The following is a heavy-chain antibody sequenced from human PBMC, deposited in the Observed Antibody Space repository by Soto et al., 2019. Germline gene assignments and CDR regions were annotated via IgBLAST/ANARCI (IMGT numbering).Heavy chain of an antibody. CDR3: ALSHTVTTDY. CDR2: IYPGDSDT. Sequence: LGESLKISCKGSGYSFTSYWIGWVRQMPGKGLEWMGIIYPGDSDTRYSPSFQGQVTISADKSISTAYLQWSSLRAEDTAVYYCALSHTVTTDYWGQGTLVTVSS. CDR1: GYSFTSYW. J-gene: IGHJ4*02. V-gene: IGHV5-51*01. D-gene: IGHD4-17*01.